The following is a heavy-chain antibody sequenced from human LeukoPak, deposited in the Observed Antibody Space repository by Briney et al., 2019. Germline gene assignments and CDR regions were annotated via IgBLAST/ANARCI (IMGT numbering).Heavy chain of an antibody. CDR1: GGSISSGSYY. Sequence: SETLSLTCTVSGGSISSGSYYWSWIRQPAGKGLEWIGRVYGSGGASYNPSLKSRVTMSVDTSNNQFSLKLSSVTAADTAVYYCARDPGEYSFGYNFDYWGQGTLVTVSS. CDR3: ARDPGEYSFGYNFDY. D-gene: IGHD5-18*01. CDR2: VYGSGGA. J-gene: IGHJ4*02. V-gene: IGHV4-61*02.